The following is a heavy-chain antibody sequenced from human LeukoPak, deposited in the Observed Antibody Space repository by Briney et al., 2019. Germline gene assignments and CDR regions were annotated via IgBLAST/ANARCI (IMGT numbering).Heavy chain of an antibody. CDR3: ARGPGRYSGSRDY. J-gene: IGHJ4*02. V-gene: IGHV4-34*01. Sequence: MTSETLSLTCAVYGGSFSGHSWSWIRQSPGKGLEWIGEINHSGSANYNPSLKSRVTISVDTSKNQFSLKLSSVTAADTAVYYCARGPGRYSGSRDYWGQGTLVTVSS. CDR1: GGSFSGHS. CDR2: INHSGSA. D-gene: IGHD1-26*01.